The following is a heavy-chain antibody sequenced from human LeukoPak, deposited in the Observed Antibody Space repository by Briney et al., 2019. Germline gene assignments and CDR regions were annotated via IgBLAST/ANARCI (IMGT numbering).Heavy chain of an antibody. J-gene: IGHJ4*02. CDR1: GFSLSTNGLG. V-gene: IGHV2-70*10. D-gene: IGHD2-15*01. CDR2: YDWDVDK. Sequence: SGPALVNPSPTSTFTCTFSGFSLSTNGLGLSWIRQPPGNARDSNARYDWDVDKCFTTSMKNRLTIYKDTSKNQVVLTMTNMDTVDTAGYYCARRYCSGGRCYSEYDYFDYWGQGTLVTVSS. CDR3: ARRYCSGGRCYSEYDYFDY.